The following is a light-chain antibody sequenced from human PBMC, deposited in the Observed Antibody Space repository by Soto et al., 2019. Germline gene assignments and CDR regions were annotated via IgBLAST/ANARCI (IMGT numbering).Light chain of an antibody. V-gene: IGKV3-20*01. CDR3: QQYMSSVT. CDR1: QSVDSTF. Sequence: EIVLTQSPGSLSLSPGERATLSCRASQSVDSTFFAWYQKKPGQAPRLLMYGVSKRATGIPDRFSGSGSGTVLTLTISRLEPEDFAVYYCQQYMSSVTFGQGTRVEIK. J-gene: IGKJ1*01. CDR2: GVS.